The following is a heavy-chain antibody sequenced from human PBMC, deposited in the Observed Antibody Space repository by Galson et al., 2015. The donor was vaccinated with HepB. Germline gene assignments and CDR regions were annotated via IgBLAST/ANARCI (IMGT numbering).Heavy chain of an antibody. D-gene: IGHD4-17*01. J-gene: IGHJ3*01. CDR1: GFTFSTYW. V-gene: IGHV3-7*03. CDR2: IKQHGNKE. Sequence: SLRLSCAASGFTFSTYWMTWVRQAPGEGLEWVENIKQHGNKEYYVDSVKGRLTISRDNVKNSLYMHMTSLRAEATAVYYCARVTPSDEYGDYEGAFDVWGQGTLVTVSS. CDR3: ARVTPSDEYGDYEGAFDV.